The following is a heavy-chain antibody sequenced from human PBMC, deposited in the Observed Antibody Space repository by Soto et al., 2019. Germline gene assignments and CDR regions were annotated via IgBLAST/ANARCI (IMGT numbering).Heavy chain of an antibody. J-gene: IGHJ4*02. D-gene: IGHD2-2*01. CDR3: AKGTVGYCSTTCYPLDY. V-gene: IGHV3-23*01. CDR2: ISGNSGGT. Sequence: GGSLRLSCAASGFTFSSYAMNWVRQVPGKGLERVSGISGNSGGTYYADSVKGRFTISRDNSKNTLYLQMNSLRAEDTAVYYCAKGTVGYCSTTCYPLDYWGQGTLVTVSS. CDR1: GFTFSSYA.